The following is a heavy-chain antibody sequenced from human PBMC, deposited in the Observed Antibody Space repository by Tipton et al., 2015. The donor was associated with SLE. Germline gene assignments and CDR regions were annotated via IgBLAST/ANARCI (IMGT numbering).Heavy chain of an antibody. Sequence: TLSLTCTVSGGSTISSTYYWAWIRQPPGKGLEWIGTIHYSGSTSYNPSLKSRVTISVDTSKNQFSLKLSSVTAADTAVYYCARRRLNYYDSSGYLTGIFDFWGQGTLVTVSS. V-gene: IGHV4-39*07. CDR1: GGSTISSTYY. CDR3: ARRRLNYYDSSGYLTGIFDF. CDR2: IHYSGST. J-gene: IGHJ4*02. D-gene: IGHD3-22*01.